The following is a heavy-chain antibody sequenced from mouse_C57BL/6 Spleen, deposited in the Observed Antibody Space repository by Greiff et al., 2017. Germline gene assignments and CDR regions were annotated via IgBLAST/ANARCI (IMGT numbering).Heavy chain of an antibody. CDR1: GFTFSSYA. Sequence: EVKVVESGEGLVKPGGSLKLSCAASGFTFSSYAMSWVRQTPEKRLEWVAYISSGGDYIYYADTVKGRFTISRDNARNTLYLQMSSLKSEDTAMYYCTRGDYGSTFDYWGQGTTLTVSS. CDR3: TRGDYGSTFDY. CDR2: ISSGGDYI. V-gene: IGHV5-9-1*02. J-gene: IGHJ2*01. D-gene: IGHD1-1*01.